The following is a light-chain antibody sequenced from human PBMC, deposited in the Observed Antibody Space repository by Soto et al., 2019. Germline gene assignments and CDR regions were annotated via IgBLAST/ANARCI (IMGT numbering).Light chain of an antibody. CDR2: EDN. CDR1: ALPKEY. Sequence: SYELTQPPSVSVSTGQTARLTCSGDALPKEYAYWYQQKSGQAPVLLIYEDNKRPSGIPERFSGSSSGTVATLTISGAQVEDEADYYCYSTDSSDNHSVFGTGTKLTVL. J-gene: IGLJ1*01. CDR3: YSTDSSDNHSV. V-gene: IGLV3-10*01.